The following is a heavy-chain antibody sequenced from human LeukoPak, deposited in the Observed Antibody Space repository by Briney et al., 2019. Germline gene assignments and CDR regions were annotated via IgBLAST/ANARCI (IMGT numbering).Heavy chain of an antibody. J-gene: IGHJ4*02. V-gene: IGHV3-30-3*01. CDR2: ISYDGNNR. D-gene: IGHD6-19*01. Sequence: PGRSLRLSCAASGFTFSNYVMHWVRQAPGKGLEWVAIISYDGNNRYYADSVKGRFTISRDNSKNTLYVQMNSLRAEDTAVYYCARGPVAGPGPSDYWGQGALVTVSS. CDR1: GFTFSNYV. CDR3: ARGPVAGPGPSDY.